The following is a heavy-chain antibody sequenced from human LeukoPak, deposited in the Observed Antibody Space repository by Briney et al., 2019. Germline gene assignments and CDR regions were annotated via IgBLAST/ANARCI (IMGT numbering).Heavy chain of an antibody. CDR2: INHSGST. D-gene: IGHD3-3*01. Sequence: KPSETLSLTCAVYGGSFSGYYWSWIRQPPGKGLEWIGEINHSGSTNYNPSLKSRVTISVDTSKNQFSLKLSSVTAADTAVYYCARAKFDFWSGFNWFDPWGQGTLVTVSS. V-gene: IGHV4-34*01. J-gene: IGHJ5*02. CDR1: GGSFSGYY. CDR3: ARAKFDFWSGFNWFDP.